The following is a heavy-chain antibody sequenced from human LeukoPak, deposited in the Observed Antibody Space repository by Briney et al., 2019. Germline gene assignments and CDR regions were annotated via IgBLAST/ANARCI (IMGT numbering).Heavy chain of an antibody. CDR2: IYHSGST. CDR1: GGSISSSNW. V-gene: IGHV4-4*02. CDR3: ARRYDSSSSYFDY. Sequence: PSETLSLTCAVSGGSISSSNWWSWVRQPPGKGLEWIGEIYHSGSTNYNPSLKSRVTISVDKSKNQFSLKLSSVTAADTAVCYCARRYDSSSSYFDYWGQGTLVTVSS. D-gene: IGHD3-22*01. J-gene: IGHJ4*02.